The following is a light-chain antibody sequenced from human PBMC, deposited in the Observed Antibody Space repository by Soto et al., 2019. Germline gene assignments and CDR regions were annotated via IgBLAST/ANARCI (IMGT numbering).Light chain of an antibody. CDR2: AAS. CDR3: QQSYSTPPYT. Sequence: DIQMTQSPSSLSASVGDRVTITCRASQSISSYLNWYQQKPGKAPKLLIYAASSLQSGVPSRFSGSGSGTDFPLTISSLQPEDFATYYCQQSYSTPPYTFGQGTKV. J-gene: IGKJ2*01. V-gene: IGKV1-39*01. CDR1: QSISSY.